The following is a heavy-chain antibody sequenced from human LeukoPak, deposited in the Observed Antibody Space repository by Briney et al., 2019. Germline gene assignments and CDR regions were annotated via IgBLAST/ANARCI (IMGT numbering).Heavy chain of an antibody. Sequence: SETLSLTCTVSGGSISSGDYFWSWIRQPPGKGLEWIGDIYYSGSTYYNPSLKSRVTISVDTSKIHFSLKLSSVTAADTALYYCASSRRYYYGSSGYYAFDIWGQGTMVTVSS. CDR1: GGSISSGDYF. D-gene: IGHD3-22*01. J-gene: IGHJ3*02. CDR2: IYYSGST. V-gene: IGHV4-30-4*08. CDR3: ASSRRYYYGSSGYYAFDI.